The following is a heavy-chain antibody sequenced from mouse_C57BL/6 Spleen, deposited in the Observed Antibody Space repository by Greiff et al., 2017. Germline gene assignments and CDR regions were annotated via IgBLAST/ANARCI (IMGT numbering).Heavy chain of an antibody. CDR2: ISSGGDYI. D-gene: IGHD3-1*01. V-gene: IGHV5-9-1*02. Sequence: EVKLVESGEGLVKPGGSLKLSCAASGFTFSSYAMSWVRQTPEKRLEWVAYISSGGDYIYYADTVKGRFTISRDNARNTLYLQMSSLKSEDTAMYYCTRDRDGGYFDYGGQGTTLTVSS. CDR3: TRDRDGGYFDY. J-gene: IGHJ2*01. CDR1: GFTFSSYA.